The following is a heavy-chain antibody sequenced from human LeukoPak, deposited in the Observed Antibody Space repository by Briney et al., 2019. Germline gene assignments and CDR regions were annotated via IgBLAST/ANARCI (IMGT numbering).Heavy chain of an antibody. CDR1: GGSFSSGGYY. J-gene: IGHJ4*02. D-gene: IGHD5-18*01. V-gene: IGHV4-31*03. CDR2: IYYSGRT. CDR3: ARENTAMATVDY. Sequence: PSETLSLTCTVSGGSFSSGGYYWSWIRQHPGKGLEWIGYIYYSGRTYYNPSLKSRVTISVDTSKNQFSLKLSSVTAADTAVYHCARENTAMATVDYWGQGTLVTVSS.